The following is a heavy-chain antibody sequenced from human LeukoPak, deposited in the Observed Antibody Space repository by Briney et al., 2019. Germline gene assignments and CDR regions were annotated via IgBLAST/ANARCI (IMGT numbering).Heavy chain of an antibody. CDR1: GGSISSSSYY. J-gene: IGHJ4*02. Sequence: PSETLSLTCTVSGGSISSSSYYWGWIRQPPGTGLEWIGSIYYSGSTYYNPSLKSRVTISVDTSKNQFSLKLSSVTAADTAVYYCARRTIFGELFDYWDQGTLVTVSS. V-gene: IGHV4-39*01. CDR3: ARRTIFGELFDY. D-gene: IGHD3-3*01. CDR2: IYYSGST.